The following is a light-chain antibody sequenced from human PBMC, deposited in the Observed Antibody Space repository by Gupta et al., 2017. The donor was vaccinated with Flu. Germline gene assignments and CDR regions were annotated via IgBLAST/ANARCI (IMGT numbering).Light chain of an antibody. CDR2: GAS. CDR3: QHDNNWPSS. Sequence: EIVMTHSPATLSVSPGERATLSCRASQSVSSNLAWYQQKPGQAPRLLIYGASTRATGIPARFSGSGSGTEFTLTISSLQSEDFAVYYCQHDNNWPSSFGQGTKMEIK. CDR1: QSVSSN. V-gene: IGKV3-15*01. J-gene: IGKJ2*03.